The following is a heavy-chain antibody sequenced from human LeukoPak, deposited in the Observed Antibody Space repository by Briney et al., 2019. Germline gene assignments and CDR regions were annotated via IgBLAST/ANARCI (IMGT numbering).Heavy chain of an antibody. CDR3: ARGSTAAVAGTSLDY. V-gene: IGHV1-46*01. CDR2: INPSGGST. D-gene: IGHD6-19*01. CDR1: GYTFTGYY. Sequence: GASVKVSCKASGYTFTGYYMHWVRQAPGQGLEWMGIINPSGGSTSYAQKFQGRVTMTRDTSTSTVYMELSSLRSEDTAVYYCARGSTAAVAGTSLDYWGQGTLVTVSS. J-gene: IGHJ4*02.